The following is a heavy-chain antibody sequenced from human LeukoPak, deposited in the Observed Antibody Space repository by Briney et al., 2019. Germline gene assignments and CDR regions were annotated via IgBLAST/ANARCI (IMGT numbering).Heavy chain of an antibody. CDR1: GFTFSSYA. V-gene: IGHV3-30-3*01. Sequence: GRSLSLSCAASGFTFSSYAMHWVRQAPGKGLEWVAVISYDGSNKYYADSVKGRFTISRDNSKNTLYLQMNSLRAEDTAVYYCARSPFNIAAADYWGQGTLVTVSS. CDR2: ISYDGSNK. J-gene: IGHJ4*02. CDR3: ARSPFNIAAADY. D-gene: IGHD6-13*01.